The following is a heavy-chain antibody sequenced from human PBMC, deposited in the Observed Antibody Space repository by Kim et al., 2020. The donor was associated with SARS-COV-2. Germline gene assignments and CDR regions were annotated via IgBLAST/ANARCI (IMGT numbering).Heavy chain of an antibody. V-gene: IGHV4-59*12. Sequence: SPKGRVTISVDTSKNQFSLKLSSVTAADTAVYYCARDQYGYSSGWYWFDPWGQGTLVTVSS. CDR3: ARDQYGYSSGWYWFDP. D-gene: IGHD6-19*01. J-gene: IGHJ5*02.